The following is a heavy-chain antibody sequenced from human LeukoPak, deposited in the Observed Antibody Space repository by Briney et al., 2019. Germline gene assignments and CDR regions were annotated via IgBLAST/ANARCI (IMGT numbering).Heavy chain of an antibody. CDR3: ASVYDFWSGYSLAFDY. J-gene: IGHJ4*02. V-gene: IGHV4-4*02. Sequence: SETLSLTCAVSGGSISSSNWWSWVRQPPGRGLEWIGEIYHSGSTNYNPSLKSRVTISVDKSKNQFSLKLSSVTAADTVVYYCASVYDFWSGYSLAFDYWGQGTLVTVSS. CDR2: IYHSGST. D-gene: IGHD3-3*01. CDR1: GGSISSSNW.